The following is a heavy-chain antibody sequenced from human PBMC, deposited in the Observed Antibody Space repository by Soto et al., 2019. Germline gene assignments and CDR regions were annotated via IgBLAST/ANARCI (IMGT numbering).Heavy chain of an antibody. CDR2: IIAGSGNT. D-gene: IGHD2-8*02. CDR3: ARLGFCAGDSCYPLDI. Sequence: QVQLVQSGAEVKKPGASVKVSCKASEYRFTSHTLHWVRQAPGQRPEWMGWIIAGSGNTKYSQNFQGRLTITRDTSASTVYMVLSSQRSEDTAVYYCARLGFCAGDSCYPLDIWGQGTVVIVSS. V-gene: IGHV1-3*01. CDR1: EYRFTSHT. J-gene: IGHJ3*02.